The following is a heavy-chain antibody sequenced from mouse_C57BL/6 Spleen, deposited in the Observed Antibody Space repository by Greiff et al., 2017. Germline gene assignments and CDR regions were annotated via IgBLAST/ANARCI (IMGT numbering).Heavy chain of an antibody. CDR2: INPSSGYT. CDR1: GYTFTSYT. Sequence: VQLQQSGAELARPGASVKMSCKASGYTFTSYTMHWVKQRPGQGLEWIGYINPSSGYTKYNQKFKDKATLTADKTSSTAYMQLSSLASEDSAVYYCARNYYCGSSHYWYFDVWGTGTTVTVSS. D-gene: IGHD1-1*01. CDR3: ARNYYCGSSHYWYFDV. V-gene: IGHV1-4*01. J-gene: IGHJ1*03.